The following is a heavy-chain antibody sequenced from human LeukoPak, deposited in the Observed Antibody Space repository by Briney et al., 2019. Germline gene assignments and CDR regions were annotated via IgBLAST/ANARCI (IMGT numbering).Heavy chain of an antibody. V-gene: IGHV3-9*01. CDR1: GFIFNNYA. CDR2: ISLNSGSI. D-gene: IGHD6-19*01. CDR3: AKDNRRHYTSGPNPDSLH. J-gene: IGHJ4*02. Sequence: GGSLRLSCAGSGFIFNNYAMHWVRQPPGKGLEWVSGISLNSGSIDYADSVKGRFTISRDNAKNSLYLQMNSLRVEDTAFYYCAKDNRRHYTSGPNPDSLHWGQGALVTVSS.